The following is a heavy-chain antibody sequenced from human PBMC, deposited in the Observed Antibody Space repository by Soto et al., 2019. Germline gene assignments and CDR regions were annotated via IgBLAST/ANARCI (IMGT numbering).Heavy chain of an antibody. Sequence: GASVKVSCKASGYTFTSCYMHCVRQAPGQGLEWMGIINPSGGSTSYAQKFQGRVTMTRDTSTSTVYMELSSLRSEDTAVYYCARDQYGSGSYLYYYYYGMDVWGQGTTVTVSS. CDR2: INPSGGST. J-gene: IGHJ6*02. CDR3: ARDQYGSGSYLYYYYYGMDV. CDR1: GYTFTSCY. D-gene: IGHD3-10*01. V-gene: IGHV1-46*01.